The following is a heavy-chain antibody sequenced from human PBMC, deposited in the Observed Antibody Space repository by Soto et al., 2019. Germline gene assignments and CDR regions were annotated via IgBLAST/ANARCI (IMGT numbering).Heavy chain of an antibody. J-gene: IGHJ3*02. CDR3: ARGDLDTDAFDI. Sequence: QVQLQESGPGLVKPSETLSLTCTVSGGSINSYYYSWFRQPPGKGLEWIGYIYYSGSTNYNPSLRSRFTISVDTSKNQFSLKLSSVTAEDTAVYYCARGDLDTDAFDIWGQGPVVTVSS. D-gene: IGHD3-16*01. CDR2: IYYSGST. CDR1: GGSINSYY. V-gene: IGHV4-59*01.